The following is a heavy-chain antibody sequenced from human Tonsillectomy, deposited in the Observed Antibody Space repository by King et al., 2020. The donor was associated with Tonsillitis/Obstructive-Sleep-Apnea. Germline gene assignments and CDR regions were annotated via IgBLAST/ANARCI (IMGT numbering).Heavy chain of an antibody. Sequence: QLVQSGAEVKKPGASVKVSCKASGYTFTSYYMHWVRQAPGQGLEWMGLINPSDGGSTGYAQKFRGRVTMTRDTSTSTVNMELSSLRSEDTAVYYCARELPDSSGSAFDSWGQGTLVTVSS. CDR3: ARELPDSSGSAFDS. J-gene: IGHJ4*02. V-gene: IGHV1-46*01. CDR1: GYTFTSYY. D-gene: IGHD3-22*01. CDR2: INPSDGGST.